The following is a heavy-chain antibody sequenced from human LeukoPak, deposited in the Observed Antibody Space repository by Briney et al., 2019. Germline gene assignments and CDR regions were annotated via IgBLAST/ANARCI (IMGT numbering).Heavy chain of an antibody. CDR1: GYTFTSYG. V-gene: IGHV1-18*01. CDR2: ISAYNGNT. J-gene: IGHJ4*02. Sequence: ASVTVSCKASGYTFTSYGISWVRQAPGQGLEWMGWISAYNGNTNYAQKLQGRVTMTTDTSTSTAYMELRSLRSDDTVVYYCARVSITIFGVVITDIDYWGQGTLVTVSS. D-gene: IGHD3-3*01. CDR3: ARVSITIFGVVITDIDY.